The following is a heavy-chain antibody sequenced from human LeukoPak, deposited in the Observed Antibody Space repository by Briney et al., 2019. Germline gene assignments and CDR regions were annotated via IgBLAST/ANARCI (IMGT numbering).Heavy chain of an antibody. V-gene: IGHV1-2*02. D-gene: IGHD6-19*01. CDR3: ARGIPIAVTGSIGY. J-gene: IGHJ4*02. CDR1: GYTFTGYY. Sequence: ASVRVSCKASGYTFTGYYMHWVRQAPGQGLEWMGWINPNSGGTNYAQKFQGRVTMTRDTSISTAYMELSRLRSDDTAVYYCARGIPIAVTGSIGYWGQGTLVTVSS. CDR2: INPNSGGT.